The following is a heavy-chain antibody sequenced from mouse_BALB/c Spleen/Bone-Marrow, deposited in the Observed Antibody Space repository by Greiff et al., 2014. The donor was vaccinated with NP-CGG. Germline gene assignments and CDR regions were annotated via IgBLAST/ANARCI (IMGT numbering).Heavy chain of an antibody. CDR3: ARWYYGSGFAY. CDR2: ISSGGST. Sequence: EVKVEESGGGLVKPGGSLKLSCAASGFTFSSYAMSWVRQTPEKRLEWVAFISSGGSTNYPDSVKGRFTISRDNARNILYLQMSSLRSEDTAMYYCARWYYGSGFAYWGQGTLVTVSA. D-gene: IGHD1-1*01. CDR1: GFTFSSYA. V-gene: IGHV5-6-5*01. J-gene: IGHJ3*01.